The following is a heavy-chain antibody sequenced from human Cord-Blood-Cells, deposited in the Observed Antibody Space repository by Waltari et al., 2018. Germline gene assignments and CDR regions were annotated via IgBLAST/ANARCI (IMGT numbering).Heavy chain of an antibody. CDR3: ARHRGAAAGSLVRWFDP. CDR2: IYYSGST. J-gene: IGHJ5*02. V-gene: IGHV4-59*08. Sequence: QVQLQESGPGLVKPSETLSLTCTVSGGSISSYYWSWIRQPPGKGLEWIGYIYYSGSTNYTPPLKSRVTISVDTSKNQFSLKLSSVTAADTAVYYCARHRGAAAGSLVRWFDPWGQGTLVTVSS. D-gene: IGHD6-13*01. CDR1: GGSISSYY.